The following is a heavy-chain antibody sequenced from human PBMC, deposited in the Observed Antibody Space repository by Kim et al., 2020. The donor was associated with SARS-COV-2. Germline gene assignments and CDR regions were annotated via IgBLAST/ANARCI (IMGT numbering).Heavy chain of an antibody. CDR2: ISYDGSNK. CDR3: AKGGWLWHLNWFDP. CDR1: GFTFSSYG. D-gene: IGHD5-12*01. J-gene: IGHJ5*02. V-gene: IGHV3-30*18. Sequence: GGSLRLSCAASGFTFSSYGMHWVRQAPGKGLEWVAVISYDGSNKYYADSVKGRFTISRDNSKNTLYLQMNSLRAEDTAVYYCAKGGWLWHLNWFDPWGQG.